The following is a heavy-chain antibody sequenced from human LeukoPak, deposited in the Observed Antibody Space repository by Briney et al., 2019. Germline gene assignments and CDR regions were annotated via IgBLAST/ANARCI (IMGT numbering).Heavy chain of an antibody. Sequence: SETLSLTCAVYGGSFSGYYWSWIRQPPGKGLEWIGEINHSGSTNYNPSLKSRVTISVDTSKNQFSLKLSPVTAADTAVYYCARPYYYDSRIDPWGQGILVTVSS. CDR1: GGSFSGYY. J-gene: IGHJ5*02. CDR3: ARPYYYDSRIDP. V-gene: IGHV4-34*01. D-gene: IGHD3-22*01. CDR2: INHSGST.